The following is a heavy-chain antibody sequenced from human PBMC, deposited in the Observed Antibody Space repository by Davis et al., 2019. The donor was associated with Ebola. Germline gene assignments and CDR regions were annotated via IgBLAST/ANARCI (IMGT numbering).Heavy chain of an antibody. CDR2: IIPIFGTA. D-gene: IGHD2-15*01. V-gene: IGHV1-69*05. CDR3: ARDLVVGAFDP. CDR1: GGTFSSYA. Sequence: SVKVSCKASGGTFSSYAINWVRQAPGQGLEWMGGIIPIFGTANYAQKLQGRVTMTTDTSTSTAYMELRSLRSDDTAVYYCARDLVVGAFDPWGQGTLVTVSS. J-gene: IGHJ5*02.